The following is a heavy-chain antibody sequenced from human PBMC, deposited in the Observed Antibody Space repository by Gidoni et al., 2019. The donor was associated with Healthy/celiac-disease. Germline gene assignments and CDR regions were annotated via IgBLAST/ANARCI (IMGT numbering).Heavy chain of an antibody. D-gene: IGHD2-15*01. CDR1: GYTFTSYA. Sequence: QVQLVQSGAEEKKPGASVKVSCKASGYTFTSYAMHWVRQAPGQRLEWMGWINAGNGNTKYSQKFQGRVTITRDTSASTAYMELSSLRSEDTAVYYCARGEWSYSLYYYYGMDVWGQGTTVTVSS. CDR2: INAGNGNT. CDR3: ARGEWSYSLYYYYGMDV. J-gene: IGHJ6*02. V-gene: IGHV1-3*05.